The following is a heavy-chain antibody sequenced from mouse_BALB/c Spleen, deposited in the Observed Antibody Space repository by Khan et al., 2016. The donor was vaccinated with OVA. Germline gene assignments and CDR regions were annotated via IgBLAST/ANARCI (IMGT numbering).Heavy chain of an antibody. CDR3: ARSYDDDVCGFAY. CDR1: GFSLSNYG. J-gene: IGHJ3*01. CDR2: IWTGGIT. V-gene: IGHV2-9*02. D-gene: IGHD2-4*01. Sequence: QVQLKESGPGLVAPSQSLSITCTVSGFSLSNYGIHWVRQPPGKGLEWLGVIWTGGITNYNSAIMSRLIISKENSKSQVFLKMNRLQTDDTAVYYCARSYDDDVCGFAYWGQGTLVTVSA.